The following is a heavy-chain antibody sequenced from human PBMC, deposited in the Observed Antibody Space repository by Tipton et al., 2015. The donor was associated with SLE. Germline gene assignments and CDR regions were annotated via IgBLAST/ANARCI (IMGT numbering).Heavy chain of an antibody. J-gene: IGHJ3*02. Sequence: TLSLTCGVYGGSYSGYSWSWNRPRPGKGLEWIGKINHSGSTNYNPSFKSRVTISLDTSKNQFSRKLSSVTAADTALYYCAGEFVVEIAIMAFDIWGQGTMVTVS. CDR2: INHSGST. D-gene: IGHD2-21*01. CDR3: AGEFVVEIAIMAFDI. CDR1: GGSYSGYS. V-gene: IGHV4-34*01.